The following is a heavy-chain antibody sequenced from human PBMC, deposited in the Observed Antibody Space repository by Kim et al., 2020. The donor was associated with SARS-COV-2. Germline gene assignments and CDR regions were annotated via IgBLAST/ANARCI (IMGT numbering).Heavy chain of an antibody. CDR2: ISSSSSTI. Sequence: GGSLRLSCAASGFTFSSYSMNWVRQAPGKGLEWVSYISSSSSTIYYADSVKGRFTISRDNAKNTLYLQMNSLRDEDTAVYYCARDRGRTRSPPFDYWGQGTLVTVSS. CDR3: ARDRGRTRSPPFDY. V-gene: IGHV3-48*02. CDR1: GFTFSSYS. D-gene: IGHD3-10*01. J-gene: IGHJ4*02.